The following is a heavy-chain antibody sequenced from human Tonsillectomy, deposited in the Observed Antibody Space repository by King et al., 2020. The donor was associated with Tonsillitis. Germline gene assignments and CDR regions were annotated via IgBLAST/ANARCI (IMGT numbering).Heavy chain of an antibody. CDR3: APWDF. V-gene: IGHV3-48*04. J-gene: IGHJ4*02. CDR2: ISSSGDTK. CDR1: GFTFSTYS. Sequence: VQSGGSLRLSCAASGFTFSTYSLNWVRQAPGKGLEWISYISSSGDTKYYADSVKGRFTISRDNARNSLYLQMSSLRVEDTAVYYCAPWDFLGQGTLVTVSS.